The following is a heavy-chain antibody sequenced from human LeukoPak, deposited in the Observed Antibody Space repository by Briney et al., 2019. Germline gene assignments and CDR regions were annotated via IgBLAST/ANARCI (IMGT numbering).Heavy chain of an antibody. CDR2: ISSSSSYI. CDR3: ARGRYCSGGSCSTNWYFDL. V-gene: IGHV3-21*01. CDR1: GFTFSSYS. J-gene: IGHJ2*01. Sequence: GGSLRLSCAASGFTFSSYSMNWVRQAPGKGLEWVSSISSSSSYIYYADSVKGRFTISRDNAKNSLYLQMNSLRAEDTVVYYCARGRYCSGGSCSTNWYFDLWGRGTLVTVSS. D-gene: IGHD2-15*01.